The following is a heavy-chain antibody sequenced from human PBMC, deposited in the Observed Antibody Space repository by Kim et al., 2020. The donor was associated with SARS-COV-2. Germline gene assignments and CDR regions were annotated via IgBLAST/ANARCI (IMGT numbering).Heavy chain of an antibody. D-gene: IGHD2-15*01. Sequence: DSVKGRFTLSKDNSKNTLYLQMNSLRAEDTAIYYCAKEPGSGPLYYFDYWGQGTLVTVSS. CDR3: AKEPGSGPLYYFDY. V-gene: IGHV3-23*01. J-gene: IGHJ4*02.